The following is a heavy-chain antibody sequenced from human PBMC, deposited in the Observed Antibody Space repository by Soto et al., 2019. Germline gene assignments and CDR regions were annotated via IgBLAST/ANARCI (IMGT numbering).Heavy chain of an antibody. V-gene: IGHV4-61*01. CDR1: GGSVSSGSYY. CDR3: ARTYGDYGLVVEDLQYYFDY. J-gene: IGHJ4*02. Sequence: QVQLQESGPGLVKPSETLSLTCTVSGGSVSSGSYYWSWIRQPPGKGLEWIGYIYYSGSTNYNPSLKSRVTISVDTSKKQFSLKLSSVTAEDTAVYYCARTYGDYGLVVEDLQYYFDYWGQGTLVTVSS. CDR2: IYYSGST. D-gene: IGHD4-17*01.